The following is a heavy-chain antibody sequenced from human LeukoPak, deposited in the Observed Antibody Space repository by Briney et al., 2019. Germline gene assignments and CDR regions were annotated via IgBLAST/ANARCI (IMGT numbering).Heavy chain of an antibody. CDR2: IYYCGST. CDR3: ARGFYGSGDSYYYGMDV. J-gene: IGHJ6*02. Sequence: SETLSLTCTVSVGSISSYYWSWIRQPPGKGLEWIGDIYYCGSTNYNPSLKSRVTISVHTSKNQFYLKLSSVNAEDTAVYYCARGFYGSGDSYYYGMDVWGQGTTVTVSS. D-gene: IGHD3-10*01. V-gene: IGHV4-59*08. CDR1: VGSISSYY.